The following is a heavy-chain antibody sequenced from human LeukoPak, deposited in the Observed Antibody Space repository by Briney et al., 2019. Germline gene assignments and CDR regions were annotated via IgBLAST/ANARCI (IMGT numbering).Heavy chain of an antibody. CDR3: ARPFGGSSWPYYYYYMDV. CDR2: IYPGDSDT. D-gene: IGHD6-13*01. J-gene: IGHJ6*03. Sequence: GESLKISCKGSGYSFTSYWIGWVRQMPGKGLEWMGIIYPGDSDTRYSPSFQGQVTISADESISTAYLQWSSLKASDTAMYYCARPFGGSSWPYYYYYMDVWGKGTTVTISS. CDR1: GYSFTSYW. V-gene: IGHV5-51*01.